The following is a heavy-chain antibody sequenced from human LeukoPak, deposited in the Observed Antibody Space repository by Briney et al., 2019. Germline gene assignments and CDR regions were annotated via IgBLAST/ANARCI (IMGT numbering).Heavy chain of an antibody. Sequence: GESLKISCNVSGYTFTSYWIGWVRQMPGKGLEWMGIIYPGDSDTRYSPSFQGQVTISADKSISTAYLQWSSLKASDTAMYYCARQGRNYYDSSGNYYFDYWGQGTLVTVSS. CDR1: GYTFTSYW. J-gene: IGHJ4*02. V-gene: IGHV5-51*01. CDR2: IYPGDSDT. D-gene: IGHD3-22*01. CDR3: ARQGRNYYDSSGNYYFDY.